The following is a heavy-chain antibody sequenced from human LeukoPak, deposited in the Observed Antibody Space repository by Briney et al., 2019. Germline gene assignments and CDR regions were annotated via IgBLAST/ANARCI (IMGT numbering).Heavy chain of an antibody. V-gene: IGHV5-51*01. CDR2: IYPGDSDT. J-gene: IGHJ4*02. CDR1: GYIFTNYW. D-gene: IGHD6-19*01. CDR3: ARHNSGYSNAWSTH. Sequence: KGGESLKISCKASGYIFTNYWIGWVRQTPGKGLEWMGIIYPGDSDTRYSPSFQGQVTISVDKSISTAYLQWSTLKASDTAMYYCARHNSGYSNAWSTHWGQGSLVTVSS.